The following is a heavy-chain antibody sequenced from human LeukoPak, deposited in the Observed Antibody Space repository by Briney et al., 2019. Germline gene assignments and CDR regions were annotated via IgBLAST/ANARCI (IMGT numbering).Heavy chain of an antibody. Sequence: SVKVSCKASGGTFSSYAISWVRQAPGQGLEWMGRIIPIFGTANYAQKFQGRVTITTDESSSTAYMELSSLRSEDTAVYYCASGYYYDSSGYYWGQGTLVTVSS. J-gene: IGHJ4*02. CDR3: ASGYYYDSSGYY. V-gene: IGHV1-69*05. CDR2: IIPIFGTA. CDR1: GGTFSSYA. D-gene: IGHD3-22*01.